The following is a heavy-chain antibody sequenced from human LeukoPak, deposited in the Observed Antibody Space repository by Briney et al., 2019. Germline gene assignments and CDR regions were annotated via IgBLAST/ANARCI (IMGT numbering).Heavy chain of an antibody. CDR3: AGEPDSSGWYMFSDY. J-gene: IGHJ4*02. CDR2: ISSSSSTI. Sequence: PGGSLRLSCAASGFTFSSYSMNWVRQAPGKGLEWVSYISSSSSTIYYADSVKGRFTISRDNAKNSLYLQMNSLRAEDTAVYYCAGEPDSSGWYMFSDYWGQGTLVTVSS. CDR1: GFTFSSYS. V-gene: IGHV3-48*01. D-gene: IGHD6-19*01.